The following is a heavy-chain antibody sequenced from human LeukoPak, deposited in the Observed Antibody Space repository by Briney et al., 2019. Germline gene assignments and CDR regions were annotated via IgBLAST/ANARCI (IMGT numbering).Heavy chain of an antibody. D-gene: IGHD3-22*01. CDR1: GYTFTSYG. J-gene: IGHJ3*02. CDR2: ISAYNGNT. CDR3: ARGFPIVFRTSIKDAFDI. V-gene: IGHV1-18*01. Sequence: ASVKVSCKASGYTFTSYGISWVRRAPGQGLEWMGWISAYNGNTNYAQKLQGRVTMTTDTSTSTAYMELRSLRSDDTAVYYCARGFPIVFRTSIKDAFDIWGQGTMVTVSS.